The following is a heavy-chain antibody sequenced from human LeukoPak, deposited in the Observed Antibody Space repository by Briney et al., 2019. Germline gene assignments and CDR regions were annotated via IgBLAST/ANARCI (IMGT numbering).Heavy chain of an antibody. V-gene: IGHV3-23*01. J-gene: IGHJ5*02. Sequence: AGSLTLSCAASGFAFSVYAMSWLRQPPGKGLEWVSTINANSISTSYAASVRGRFPLARDNAKDTLYLQLNTLRADDTATYYCAKPISGGLAVTADWFRPWGQGAL. CDR1: GFAFSVYA. D-gene: IGHD6-19*01. CDR2: INANSIST. CDR3: AKPISGGLAVTADWFRP.